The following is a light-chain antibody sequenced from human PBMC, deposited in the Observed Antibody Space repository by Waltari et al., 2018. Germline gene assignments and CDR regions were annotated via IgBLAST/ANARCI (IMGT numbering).Light chain of an antibody. CDR1: QSVLYSSNNKNY. CDR2: WAS. Sequence: DIVMTQSPDSLAVSLGERATINCKSSQSVLYSSNNKNYLAWYQQKPGQPPKLLIYWASTRESGVPDRFSGSGSGTDFTLTISSLQAEDLAVYYCQQYYSTPGWTFGQGTKVEIK. J-gene: IGKJ1*01. CDR3: QQYYSTPGWT. V-gene: IGKV4-1*01.